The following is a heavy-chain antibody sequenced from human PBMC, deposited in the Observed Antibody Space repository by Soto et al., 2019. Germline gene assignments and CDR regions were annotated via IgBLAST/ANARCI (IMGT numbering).Heavy chain of an antibody. V-gene: IGHV2-70*01. CDR1: GFSLTTYGMC. CDR2: IDWDDNK. J-gene: IGHJ5*02. Sequence: SGPTLVNPTHTLTLTCTFSGFSLTTYGMCVNWIRQSPGKALEWLALIDWDDNKFYNISLKTRLTISRVTSKNQVVLTMTNMDPVNTKTYYSARSTKVPSRRKWFDPGGKGILATVPS. CDR3: ARSTKVPSRRKWFDP.